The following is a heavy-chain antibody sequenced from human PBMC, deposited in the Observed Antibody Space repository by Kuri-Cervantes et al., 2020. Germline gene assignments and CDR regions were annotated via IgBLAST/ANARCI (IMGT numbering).Heavy chain of an antibody. D-gene: IGHD4-17*01. J-gene: IGHJ4*02. CDR3: ARSDYGDYPHFDY. CDR1: GGSFSGYY. V-gene: IGHV4-34*01. CDR2: INHSGST. Sequence: SETLSLTCAVYGGSFSGYYWSWIRQPPGKGLEWIGEINHSGSTNYNPSLKSRVTISVDTSKNQFSLKLSSVTAADTAVYYCARSDYGDYPHFDYWGQGTLVTVSS.